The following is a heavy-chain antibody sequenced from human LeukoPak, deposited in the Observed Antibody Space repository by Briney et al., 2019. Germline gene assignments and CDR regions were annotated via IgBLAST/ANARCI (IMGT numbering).Heavy chain of an antibody. D-gene: IGHD1-1*01. CDR1: GGSFSRYY. J-gene: IGHJ4*03. CDR3: ARGPTISETGYFDY. V-gene: IGHV4-34*01. CDR2: INHRGET. Sequence: PSETLSLTCAVYGGSFSRYYWSWIRQSPGKGLEWIAEINHRGETNYNPSVKSRVTISVDTSKNQFSLKVTSLTPADTAVYFCARGPTISETGYFDYWGQGTLVTVSS.